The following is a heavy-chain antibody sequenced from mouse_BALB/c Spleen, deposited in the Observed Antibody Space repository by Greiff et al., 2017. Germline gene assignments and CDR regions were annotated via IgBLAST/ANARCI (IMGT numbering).Heavy chain of an antibody. Sequence: EVQLVESGGGLVKPGGSLKLSCAASGFTFSSYAMPWVRQSPEKRLEWVAKISSGGSYTYYPDTVTGRFTISRDNAKNTLYLEMSSLRSEDTAMYYCARDMDYWGQGTSVTVSS. J-gene: IGHJ4*01. CDR2: ISSGGSYT. CDR1: GFTFSSYA. V-gene: IGHV5-9-4*01. CDR3: ARDMDY.